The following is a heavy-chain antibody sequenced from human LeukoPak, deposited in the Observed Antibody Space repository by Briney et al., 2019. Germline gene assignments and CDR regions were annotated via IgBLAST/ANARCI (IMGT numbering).Heavy chain of an antibody. CDR2: IYYSGTA. Sequence: SETLSLTCTVSGGSVSSGTYYWSWIRQPPGKGLEWIGYIYYSGTANYNPSLKSRVTISVDTSKNQFSLKLSSVTAADTAVYYCARDRVRGNSNPFFDYWGQGTLVTVSS. CDR1: GGSVSSGTYY. V-gene: IGHV4-61*01. D-gene: IGHD4-11*01. CDR3: ARDRVRGNSNPFFDY. J-gene: IGHJ4*02.